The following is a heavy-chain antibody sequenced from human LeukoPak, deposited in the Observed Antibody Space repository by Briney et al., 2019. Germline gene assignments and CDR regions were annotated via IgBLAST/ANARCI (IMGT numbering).Heavy chain of an antibody. CDR1: GFSVSNNY. CDR2: IYSGGTT. Sequence: PGGSLRLSCAASGFSVSNNYMTWVRQAPGKGLEWVSNIYSGGTTFYADSVKGRFTISRDNSKNTFYLQMDNVRAEDTALYYCVRSPGSLFDYWGQGTLVTVSS. CDR3: VRSPGSLFDY. V-gene: IGHV3-53*01. J-gene: IGHJ4*02.